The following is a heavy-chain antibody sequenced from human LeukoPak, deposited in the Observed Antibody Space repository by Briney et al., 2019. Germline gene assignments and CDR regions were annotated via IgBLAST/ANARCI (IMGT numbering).Heavy chain of an antibody. CDR2: INHSGST. V-gene: IGHV4-34*01. D-gene: IGHD6-6*01. Sequence: SETLSLTCAVYGGSFSGYYCSWIRQPPGKGLEWIGEINHSGSTNYNPSLKSRVTISVDTSKNQFSLKLSSVTAADTAVYYCARGGPLGSSSSGLRAFDIWGQGTMVTVSS. CDR1: GGSFSGYY. J-gene: IGHJ3*02. CDR3: ARGGPLGSSSSGLRAFDI.